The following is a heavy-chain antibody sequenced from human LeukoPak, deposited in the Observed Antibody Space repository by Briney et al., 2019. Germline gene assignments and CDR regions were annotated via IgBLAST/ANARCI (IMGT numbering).Heavy chain of an antibody. D-gene: IGHD4-17*01. Sequence: PVASVKVSCKAYGYTFTGYYMHWVRQAPGQGLEWMGWIDPNSGGTNYAQKFQGRVTMTRDTSISTAYMELSRLRSDDTAVYYCARDRTVTPLDYWGQGTLVTVSS. J-gene: IGHJ4*02. V-gene: IGHV1-2*02. CDR1: GYTFTGYY. CDR2: IDPNSGGT. CDR3: ARDRTVTPLDY.